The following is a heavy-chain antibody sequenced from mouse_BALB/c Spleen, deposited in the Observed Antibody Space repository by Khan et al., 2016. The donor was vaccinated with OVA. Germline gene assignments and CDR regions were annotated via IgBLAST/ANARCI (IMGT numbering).Heavy chain of an antibody. CDR1: GFTFSSFA. CDR3: ARSVVDYYGRDY. Sequence: EVELVESGGGVVKPGGSLKLSCSASGFTFSSFAMSWVRQTPEKRLEWVATISSGGHYTFYPDSVKGRFTISRDNARNTPYLQMSSLRSEDTAMYYCARSVVDYYGRDYWGQGTSVTVSS. J-gene: IGHJ4*01. D-gene: IGHD1-1*02. V-gene: IGHV5-9-3*01. CDR2: ISSGGHYT.